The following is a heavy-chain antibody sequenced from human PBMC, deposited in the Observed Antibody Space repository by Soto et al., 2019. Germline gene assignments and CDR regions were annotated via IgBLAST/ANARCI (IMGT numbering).Heavy chain of an antibody. V-gene: IGHV3-48*01. D-gene: IGHD3-10*01. Sequence: GSLRLSCAASGFTFSNYSMNWVRQAPGKGLEWLSYISSSSSAIYYADSVKGRFTISRDNAKNSLYLQMNSLRAEDTPVYYCARDDYYLFDYWRQGTLVTVSS. J-gene: IGHJ4*02. CDR3: ARDDYYLFDY. CDR2: ISSSSSAI. CDR1: GFTFSNYS.